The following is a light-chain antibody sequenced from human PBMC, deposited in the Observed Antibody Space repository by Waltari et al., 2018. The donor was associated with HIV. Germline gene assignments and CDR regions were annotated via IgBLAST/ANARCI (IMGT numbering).Light chain of an antibody. V-gene: IGLV1-47*01. Sequence: QSVLTQPPSASGTPGQRVTISCSGSSSNIGSNYVYWYQQLPGTAPQLLIYRNNQRPSGFPDRFFGSKSCTSASLAISGLRSEDEADYYCAAWDDSLSGRYVFGTGTKVTVV. CDR1: SSNIGSNY. CDR2: RNN. CDR3: AAWDDSLSGRYV. J-gene: IGLJ1*01.